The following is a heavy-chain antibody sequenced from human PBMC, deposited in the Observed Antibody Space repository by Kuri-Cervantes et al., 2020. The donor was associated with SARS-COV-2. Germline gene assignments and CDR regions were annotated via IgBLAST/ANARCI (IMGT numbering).Heavy chain of an antibody. CDR2: IDPSDSYT. Sequence: GGSLRLSCKGSGYSFTSYWISWVRQMPGKGLEWMGRIDPSDSYTNYSPSFQGHVTISADKSISTAYLQWSSLKASDTAMYYCARQREWGAARTYGMDVWGQGTTVTVSS. V-gene: IGHV5-10-1*01. CDR3: ARQREWGAARTYGMDV. D-gene: IGHD6-6*01. CDR1: GYSFTSYW. J-gene: IGHJ6*02.